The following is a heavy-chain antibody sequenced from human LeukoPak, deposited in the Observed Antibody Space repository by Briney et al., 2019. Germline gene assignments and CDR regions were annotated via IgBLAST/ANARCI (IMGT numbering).Heavy chain of an antibody. CDR1: GGSFSGYY. Sequence: SETLSLTCAVYGGSFSGYYWSWIRQSPGKGLEWIGEINHSGSTNYNPSLKSRVTISVDTSKNQFSLKLSSVTAADTAVYYCARMYYYDSSGPYYYYYGMDVWGQGTTVTVSS. CDR3: ARMYYYDSSGPYYYYYGMDV. V-gene: IGHV4-34*01. D-gene: IGHD3-22*01. CDR2: INHSGST. J-gene: IGHJ6*02.